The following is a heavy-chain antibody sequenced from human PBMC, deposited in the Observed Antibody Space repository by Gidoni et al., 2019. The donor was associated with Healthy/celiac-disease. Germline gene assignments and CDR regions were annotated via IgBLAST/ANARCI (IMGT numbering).Heavy chain of an antibody. V-gene: IGHV3-21*01. CDR3: ASDITFGGVIVTDY. Sequence: EVQLVESGGGLVKPGGSLRLSCAASGRTFSSYSMNWVRQAPGKGLEWVSSISSSGSYIYYADSVKGRFTISRDNAKNSLYLQMNSLRAEYTAVYYCASDITFGGVIVTDYWGQGTLVTVSS. CDR2: ISSSGSYI. D-gene: IGHD3-16*02. CDR1: GRTFSSYS. J-gene: IGHJ4*02.